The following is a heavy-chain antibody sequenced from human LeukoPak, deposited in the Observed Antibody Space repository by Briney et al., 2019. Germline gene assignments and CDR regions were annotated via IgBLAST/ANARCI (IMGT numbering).Heavy chain of an antibody. Sequence: PSETLSLTCAVYGGSFSGYYWSWIRQPPGKGLEWIGEINHSGSTNYNPSLKSRVTISVDTSKNQFSLKLSSVTAADTAVYYCARTSITAATFFDYWGQGTLVTVSS. CDR1: GGSFSGYY. V-gene: IGHV4-34*01. D-gene: IGHD1-26*01. CDR2: INHSGST. CDR3: ARTSITAATFFDY. J-gene: IGHJ4*02.